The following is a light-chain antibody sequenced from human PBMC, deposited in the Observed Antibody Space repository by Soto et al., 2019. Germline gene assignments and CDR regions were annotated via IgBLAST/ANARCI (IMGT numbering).Light chain of an antibody. J-gene: IGKJ5*01. CDR1: QSVSSSY. CDR2: GAS. V-gene: IGKV3D-20*02. CDR3: QQRSNWPPIT. Sequence: EVVLTQSPGPLSLSPGERATLSCRAIQSVSSSYLAWYQQKPGQAPRLLIYGASTRATAIPARFSGSGSGTDFTLTVSSLQPEDFAVYYCQQRSNWPPITFGQGTRLEIK.